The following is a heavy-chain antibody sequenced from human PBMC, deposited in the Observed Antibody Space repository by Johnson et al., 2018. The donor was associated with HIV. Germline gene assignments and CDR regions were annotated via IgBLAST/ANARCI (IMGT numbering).Heavy chain of an antibody. V-gene: IGHV3-30*09. D-gene: IGHD6-6*01. CDR1: GFTFNKFA. Sequence: QVQLVESGGGVVQPGRSLTLSCAASGFTFNKFAMHWVRQAPGKGLEWLAFISFDGSNKYFGDSVEGRFDISRANSKNSHYLHMNSMRPDDTALYYCVIVGYSSSSDAFDILGQGTMVTVSS. CDR2: ISFDGSNK. CDR3: VIVGYSSSSDAFDI. J-gene: IGHJ3*02.